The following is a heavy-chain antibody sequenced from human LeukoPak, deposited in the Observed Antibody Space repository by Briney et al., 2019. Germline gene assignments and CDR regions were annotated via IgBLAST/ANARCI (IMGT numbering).Heavy chain of an antibody. CDR3: AKDYGGVSNF. V-gene: IGHV3-30*18. CDR1: GFTFRSYG. CDR2: ISPDGRSE. D-gene: IGHD3-16*01. Sequence: EGSLRLSCAGSGFTFRSYGMHWVRQSPGKGLEWLALISPDGRSEYYAGSVKGRFTISRDNSKSTVYLQMNSLRPEDTALYYCAKDYGGVSNFWGQGTLVTVSS. J-gene: IGHJ4*02.